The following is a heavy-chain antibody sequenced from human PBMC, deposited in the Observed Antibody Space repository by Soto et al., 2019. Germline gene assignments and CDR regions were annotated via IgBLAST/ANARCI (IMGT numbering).Heavy chain of an antibody. CDR3: ARAPRNWGFDF. CDR2: MNTNSSDT. J-gene: IGHJ4*02. Sequence: GASVKVSCKASGYTFTNYDINWVRQTTGQGLEWMGWMNTNSSDTGYAQKFQDRVTMTRNTAISTANMEMSSLTFEDTAIYSCARAPRNWGFDFWGLGTLVTVSS. CDR1: GYTFTNYD. D-gene: IGHD7-27*01. V-gene: IGHV1-8*01.